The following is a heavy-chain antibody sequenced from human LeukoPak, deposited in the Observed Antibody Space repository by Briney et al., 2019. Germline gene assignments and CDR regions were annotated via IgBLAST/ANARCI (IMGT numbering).Heavy chain of an antibody. D-gene: IGHD6-13*01. V-gene: IGHV3-48*03. CDR2: ISSSGSTI. CDR1: GFTFSSYE. J-gene: IGHJ6*03. CDR3: ARERSSSWYPLVYYYYMDV. Sequence: QPGGSLRLSCAASGFTFSSYEMNWVRQAPGKGLEWVSYISSSGSTIYYADSVKGRFTISRDNAKNSLYLQMNSLRAEDTAVYYCARERSSSWYPLVYYYYMDVWGKGTTVTISS.